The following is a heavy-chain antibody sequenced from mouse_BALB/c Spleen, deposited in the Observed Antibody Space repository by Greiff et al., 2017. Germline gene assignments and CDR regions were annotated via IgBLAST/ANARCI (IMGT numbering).Heavy chain of an antibody. V-gene: IGHV14-4*02. D-gene: IGHD2-14*01. CDR3: NAWRVRLHYAMDY. CDR1: GFNIKDYY. Sequence: VQLQQSGAELVRSGASVKLSCTASGFNIKDYYMHWVKQRPEQGLEWIGWIDPENGDTEYAPKFQGKATMTADTSSNRAYLQLSSLTSEDTAVYYCNAWRVRLHYAMDYWGQGTSVTVSS. CDR2: IDPENGDT. J-gene: IGHJ4*01.